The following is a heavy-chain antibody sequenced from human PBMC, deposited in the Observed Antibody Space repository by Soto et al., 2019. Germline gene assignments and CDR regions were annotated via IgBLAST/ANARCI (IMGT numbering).Heavy chain of an antibody. CDR2: IYYSGST. CDR1: VGSISSGGYY. V-gene: IGHV4-31*03. D-gene: IGHD3-22*01. CDR3: ARDYYDSSGYYYWFEP. Sequence: PSETLSLTCTFSVGSISSGGYYCSWIRQHPWKGLEWIGYIYYSGSTYYNPSLKSRVTISVDTYKNQFSLKLSSVTAADTAVYYCARDYYDSSGYYYWFEPWGQGTRVSVSS. J-gene: IGHJ5*02.